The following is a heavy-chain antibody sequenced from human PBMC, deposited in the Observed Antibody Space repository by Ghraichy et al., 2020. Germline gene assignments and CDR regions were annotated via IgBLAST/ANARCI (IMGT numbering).Heavy chain of an antibody. Sequence: SETLSLTCAVYGGSFSGYYWSWIRQPPGKGLEWIGEINHSGSTNYNPSLKSRVTISVDTSKNQFSLKLSSVTAADTAVYYCARKTYYDFWSGYFEVYYYGMDVWSQGTTVSVSS. CDR2: INHSGST. CDR3: ARKTYYDFWSGYFEVYYYGMDV. D-gene: IGHD3-3*01. CDR1: GGSFSGYY. V-gene: IGHV4-34*01. J-gene: IGHJ6*02.